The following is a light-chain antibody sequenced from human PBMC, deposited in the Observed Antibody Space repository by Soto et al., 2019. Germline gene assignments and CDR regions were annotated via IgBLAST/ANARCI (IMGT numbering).Light chain of an antibody. Sequence: DIQMTQSPSSLSASVGYRVTSTCRASQIISSWLAWYQQKPGKAPKLLIYKASSLESGVPSRFTGSGSGTHFTLTISGLEPADFATYFCQQSYNTPITFGQGTRLEIK. CDR3: QQSYNTPIT. V-gene: IGKV1-5*03. J-gene: IGKJ5*01. CDR1: QIISSW. CDR2: KAS.